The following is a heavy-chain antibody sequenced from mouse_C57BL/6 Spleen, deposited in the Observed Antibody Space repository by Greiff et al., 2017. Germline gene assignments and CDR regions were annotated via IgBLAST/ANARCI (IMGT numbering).Heavy chain of an antibody. CDR2: IYPRDGST. CDR3: ARGEDYDGPLYAMDY. J-gene: IGHJ4*01. V-gene: IGHV1-85*01. CDR1: GYTFTSYD. D-gene: IGHD2-4*01. Sequence: VQLQQSGPELVKPGASVQLSCKASGYTFTSYDINWVKQRPGQGLEWIGWIYPRDGSTKYNEKFKGKATLTVDTSSSTAYMELHSLTSEDSAVYFCARGEDYDGPLYAMDYWGQGTSVTVSS.